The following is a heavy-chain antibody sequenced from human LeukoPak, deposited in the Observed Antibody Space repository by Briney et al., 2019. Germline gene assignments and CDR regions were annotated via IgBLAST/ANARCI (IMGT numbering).Heavy chain of an antibody. CDR1: RFTFTDYG. CDR2: IWYDGSGK. D-gene: IGHD3-9*01. V-gene: IGHV3-33*01. J-gene: IGHJ3*02. Sequence: GGSLRLSCAASRFTFTDYGMHWVRQPPGKGLEWVALIWYDGSGKYYADSVKGRFTISRDNSKNTLYLQMNSLRAEDTAVYYCARGAYYDILTGYYKGAFDIWGQGTMVTVSS. CDR3: ARGAYYDILTGYYKGAFDI.